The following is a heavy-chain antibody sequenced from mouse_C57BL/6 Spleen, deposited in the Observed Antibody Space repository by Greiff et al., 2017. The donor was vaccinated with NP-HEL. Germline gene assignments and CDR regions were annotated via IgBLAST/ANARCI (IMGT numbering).Heavy chain of an antibody. J-gene: IGHJ3*01. CDR2: IRNKANGYTT. CDR1: GFTFTDYY. V-gene: IGHV7-3*01. Sequence: EVMLVESGGGLVQPGGSLSLSCAASGFTFTDYYMSWVRQPPGKALEWLGFIRNKANGYTTEYSASVKGRFTISRDNSQSILYLQMNALRAEDSATYYCARYTPYGGFAYWGQGTLVTVSA. D-gene: IGHD1-1*02. CDR3: ARYTPYGGFAY.